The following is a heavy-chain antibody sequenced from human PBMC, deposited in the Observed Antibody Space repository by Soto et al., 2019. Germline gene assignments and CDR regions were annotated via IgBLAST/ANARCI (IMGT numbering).Heavy chain of an antibody. CDR1: GFSLSNARMG. D-gene: IGHD4-17*01. V-gene: IGHV2-26*01. Sequence: SGPTLVNPTETLTLTCTVSGFSLSNARMGVSWIRQPPGKALEWLAHIFSNDEKSYSTSLKSRLTISKDTSKSQVVLTMTNMDTVDTATYYCARIRYGDYVRERHLDYWGQGTLVTVSS. CDR2: IFSNDEK. J-gene: IGHJ4*02. CDR3: ARIRYGDYVRERHLDY.